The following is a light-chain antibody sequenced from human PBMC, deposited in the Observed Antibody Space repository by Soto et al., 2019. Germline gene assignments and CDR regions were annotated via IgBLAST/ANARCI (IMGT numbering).Light chain of an antibody. CDR3: SSYTSSNTVL. Sequence: QSALTQPASVSGSPGQSITISCTGANNDIGGYDHVSWYQQHPGKAPKVVIYEVSHRPSGVSNRFSGSKSGNTASLTISGLQAEDEGDYYCSSYTSSNTVLFGGGTKLTVL. CDR1: NNDIGGYDH. CDR2: EVS. J-gene: IGLJ2*01. V-gene: IGLV2-14*01.